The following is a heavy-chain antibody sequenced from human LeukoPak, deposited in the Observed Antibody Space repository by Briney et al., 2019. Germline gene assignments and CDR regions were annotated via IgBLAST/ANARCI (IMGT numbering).Heavy chain of an antibody. J-gene: IGHJ4*02. CDR1: GYTFTNYA. CDR3: AKDGGAVAGIDY. CDR2: INPANGYT. D-gene: IGHD6-19*01. V-gene: IGHV1-3*03. Sequence: ASVKVSCKASGYTFTNYAMHWVRQAPGQTIEWLGWINPANGYTKYSQQFQDRVTVTSDTSASTAYMELSSLRSEDRAVYYCAKDGGAVAGIDYWGQGTLVTVSS.